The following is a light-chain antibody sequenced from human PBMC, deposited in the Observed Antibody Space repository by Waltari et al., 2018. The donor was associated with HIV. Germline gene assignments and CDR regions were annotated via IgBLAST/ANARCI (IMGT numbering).Light chain of an antibody. J-gene: IGLJ1*01. CDR1: SRAVGNFNY. CDR2: DVT. CDR3: CSYAGAYIPYV. Sequence: QSVLTQPRSVSGSPGQSVTISCTGTSRAVGNFNYASWYQHHPGKAPKLIIYDVTERPSGVPDRFSASKSGNTASLTISGLQAEDESEYYCCSYAGAYIPYVFGTGTTVTVL. V-gene: IGLV2-11*01.